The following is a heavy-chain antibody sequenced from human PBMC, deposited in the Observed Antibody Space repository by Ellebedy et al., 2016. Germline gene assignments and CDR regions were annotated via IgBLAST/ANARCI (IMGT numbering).Heavy chain of an antibody. CDR2: SYYSGST. V-gene: IGHV4-39*07. CDR3: ARVGGRYDAFDI. Sequence: SETLSLXCTVSGGSMSSSYYWGWIRQPPGKGLEWIGTSYYSGSTYYNPSLKSRVTISVDTSKNQFSLKLSSVTAADTAVYYCARVGGRYDAFDIWGQGTMVTVSS. J-gene: IGHJ3*02. CDR1: GGSMSSSYY.